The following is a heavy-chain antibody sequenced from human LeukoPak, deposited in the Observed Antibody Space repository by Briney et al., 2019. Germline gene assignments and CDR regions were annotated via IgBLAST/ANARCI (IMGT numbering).Heavy chain of an antibody. D-gene: IGHD3-10*01. J-gene: IGHJ3*02. V-gene: IGHV4-38-2*01. CDR1: GYSISSGYY. Sequence: SETLSLTCGVSGYSISSGYYWGWIRPPPGKGLEWIGSIYHSGSTYYNPSLKSRVTISVDTSKNQFSLKLSSVTAADTAVYYCARMDATMVRGVSITNAFDIWGQGTMVTVSS. CDR2: IYHSGST. CDR3: ARMDATMVRGVSITNAFDI.